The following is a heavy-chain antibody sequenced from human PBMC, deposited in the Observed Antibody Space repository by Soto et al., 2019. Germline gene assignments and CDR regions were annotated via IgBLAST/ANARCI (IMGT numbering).Heavy chain of an antibody. CDR1: GYTFTGYY. CDR2: INPNSGGT. D-gene: IGHD3-9*01. J-gene: IGHJ6*02. Sequence: ASVKFSCKASGYTFTGYYMHWVRQAPGQGLEWMGWINPNSGGTNYAQKFQGWVTMTRDTSISTAYMELSRLRSDDTAVYYCARAFSYYDILTGYPYYYYYGMDVWGQGTTVTVSS. CDR3: ARAFSYYDILTGYPYYYYYGMDV. V-gene: IGHV1-2*04.